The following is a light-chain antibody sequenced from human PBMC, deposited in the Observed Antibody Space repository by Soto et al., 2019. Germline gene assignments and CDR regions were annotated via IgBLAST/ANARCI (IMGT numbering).Light chain of an antibody. V-gene: IGLV2-14*01. CDR2: GVT. CDR1: RRPICAYNS. Sequence: QFVLTQFPSPSGSLGQSVIIPCTGIRRPICAYNSVSWYQQHPGKAPNLLINGVTRRPSGVSSSFSASKSAYTASLTISGLQAEDEANYYCSSFTTSYFYVFGPGTKVTVL. CDR3: SSFTTSYFYV. J-gene: IGLJ1*01.